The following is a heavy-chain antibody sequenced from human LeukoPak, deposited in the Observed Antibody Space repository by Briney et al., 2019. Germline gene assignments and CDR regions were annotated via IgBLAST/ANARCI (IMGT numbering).Heavy chain of an antibody. J-gene: IGHJ3*02. D-gene: IGHD3-16*01. CDR1: GFTFSNAW. CDR3: TTVLSVGGAFDI. CDR2: INSKTDGGKT. Sequence: GGSLRLSCAASGFTFSNAWMSWVRQAPGKGLEWVGRINSKTDGGKTDDAAPVKERYTISRDDSKNTLYLQMNSLKTEDTAVYYWTTVLSVGGAFDIWGQGTMVTVSS. V-gene: IGHV3-15*01.